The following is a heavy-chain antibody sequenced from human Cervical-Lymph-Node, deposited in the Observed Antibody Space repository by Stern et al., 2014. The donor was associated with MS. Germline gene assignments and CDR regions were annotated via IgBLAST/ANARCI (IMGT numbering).Heavy chain of an antibody. D-gene: IGHD1-1*01. V-gene: IGHV4-59*01. CDR2: MYFRWST. J-gene: IGHJ6*02. Sequence: QVQLQESGPGLVKPSETLSLTCIVSGGSISSYYWSWIRQSPGKGLEWIGHMYFRWSTYYNPSLQSRVTMPADISKNQISLRLSSVTAADTAVYYCARAPYDFTNWYGMDVWGQGTTVTVSS. CDR3: ARAPYDFTNWYGMDV. CDR1: GGSISSYY.